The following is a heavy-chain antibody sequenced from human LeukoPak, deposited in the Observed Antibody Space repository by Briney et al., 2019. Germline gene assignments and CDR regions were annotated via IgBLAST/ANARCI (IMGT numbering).Heavy chain of an antibody. CDR2: IYYSGST. CDR3: ARLVYGYSPLQFDY. Sequence: SETLSLTCTVSGGPISSYYWSWIRQPPGKGLEWIGYIYYSGSTNYNPSLKSRVTISVDTSKNQFSLKLSSVTAADTTVYYCARLVYGYSPLQFDYWGQGTLVTVSS. D-gene: IGHD2-21*01. CDR1: GGPISSYY. J-gene: IGHJ4*02. V-gene: IGHV4-59*08.